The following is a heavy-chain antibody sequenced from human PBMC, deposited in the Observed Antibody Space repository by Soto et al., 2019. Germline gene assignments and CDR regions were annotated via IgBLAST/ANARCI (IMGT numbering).Heavy chain of an antibody. CDR1: GYTFTSYA. J-gene: IGHJ4*01. D-gene: IGHD3-16*01. CDR2: INAGNSKT. Sequence: QVQLVQSGAEVKKPGASVKVSCKASGYTFTSYAMHWGRHAPGQRLEWMGWINAGNSKTKYSQKFQGRVTFTSDTAATTGYMELSSLRSEDTAVYYCASSKSLDGDYWGHGTLVTVSS. CDR3: ASSKSLDGDY. V-gene: IGHV1-3*01.